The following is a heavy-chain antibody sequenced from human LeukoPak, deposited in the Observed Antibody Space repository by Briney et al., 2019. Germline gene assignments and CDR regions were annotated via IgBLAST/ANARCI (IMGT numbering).Heavy chain of an antibody. V-gene: IGHV3-48*03. CDR3: ARVTRGYDRGDYGSY. D-gene: IGHD4-17*01. CDR2: ISSSGSTI. J-gene: IGHJ4*02. CDR1: GFTFSSNE. Sequence: GASLRLSCAASGFTFSSNEMNWVRQAPGKGLEWVSYISSSGSTIYYADSVKGRFTISRDNAKNSLYLQMNSLRAEDTAVYYCARVTRGYDRGDYGSYWGQGTLVTVSS.